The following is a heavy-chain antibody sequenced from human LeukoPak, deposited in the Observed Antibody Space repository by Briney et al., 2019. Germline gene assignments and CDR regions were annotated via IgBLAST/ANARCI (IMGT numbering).Heavy chain of an antibody. CDR2: SSSNSGYI. CDR3: ARDRYWDY. CDR1: GSTFRSYS. V-gene: IGHV3-21*01. Sequence: GGSLRLSCAASGSTFRSYSLNWVRSAPGKGLEWVSSSSSNSGYIYYADSVKGRFTISRGNAKNSLYLQMNSLRAEDTAVYYCARDRYWDYWGQGTLVTVSS. D-gene: IGHD1-14*01. J-gene: IGHJ4*02.